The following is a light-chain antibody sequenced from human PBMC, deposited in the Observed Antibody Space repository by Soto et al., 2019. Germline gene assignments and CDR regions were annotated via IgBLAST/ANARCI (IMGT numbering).Light chain of an antibody. CDR2: GNG. CDR1: SSNIGAGYD. Sequence: QSVLTQLPSVSGAPGQRVTISCTGSSSNIGAGYDVHWYQQLPGTAPKLLIYGNGNRPSGVPDRFSGSKSGTSASLAITGLQAEDEADYYCQSYDSSLSGSEVFGTGTKVTVL. V-gene: IGLV1-40*01. CDR3: QSYDSSLSGSEV. J-gene: IGLJ1*01.